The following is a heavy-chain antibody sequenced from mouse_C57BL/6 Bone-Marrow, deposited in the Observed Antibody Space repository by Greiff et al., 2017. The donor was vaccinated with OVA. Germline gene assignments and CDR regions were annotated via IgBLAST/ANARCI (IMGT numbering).Heavy chain of an antibody. Sequence: VQLKQSGTVLARPGASVKMSCKTSGYTFTSSWMHWVKQRPGQGLAWIGAIYPGNSDTSYNQKFKGKAKLTAVTSASTAYMELSSLTNEDSAVYDGYYYGSSYRLGYWYFDVWGTGTTVTVSS. D-gene: IGHD1-1*01. CDR2: IYPGNSDT. V-gene: IGHV1-5*01. J-gene: IGHJ1*03. CDR1: GYTFTSSW. CDR3: YYYGSSYRLGYWYFDV.